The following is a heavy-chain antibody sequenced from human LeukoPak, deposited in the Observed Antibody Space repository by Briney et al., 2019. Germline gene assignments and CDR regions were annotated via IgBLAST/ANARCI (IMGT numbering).Heavy chain of an antibody. CDR1: GFTFSSYW. Sequence: GGSLRLSCAASGFTFSSYWMHWVRQAPGKGLVWVSRINSDGSSISYADSVKGRFTISRDNAKDTLYLQMNSLRVEDTAVYYCAITVTGGIDYWGQGTLVTVSS. D-gene: IGHD4-17*01. CDR3: AITVTGGIDY. J-gene: IGHJ4*02. V-gene: IGHV3-74*01. CDR2: INSDGSSI.